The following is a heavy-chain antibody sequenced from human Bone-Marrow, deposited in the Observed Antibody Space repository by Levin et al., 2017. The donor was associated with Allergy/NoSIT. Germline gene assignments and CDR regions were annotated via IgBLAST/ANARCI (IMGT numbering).Heavy chain of an antibody. Sequence: PSETLSLTCTVSGYPISSHYWSWIRQPPGKGLEWIGYLYSGASTIYNPSLKSRVTISVDRSKNQFSLKLTSVSAADTAVYYCARGPRAPNGMDVWGQGTTVIVSS. V-gene: IGHV4-59*11. J-gene: IGHJ6*02. CDR1: GYPISSHY. CDR2: LYSGAST. CDR3: ARGPRAPNGMDV.